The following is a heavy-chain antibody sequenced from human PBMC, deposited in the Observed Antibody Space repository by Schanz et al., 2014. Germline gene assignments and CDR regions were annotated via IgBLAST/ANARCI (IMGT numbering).Heavy chain of an antibody. V-gene: IGHV3-13*01. CDR2: ISPSGDT. J-gene: IGHJ3*01. D-gene: IGHD6-19*01. CDR3: AGAAVGFIVDAFDL. Sequence: EVQLEVSGGGLVQPGGSLRLSCAVSGFRFKTYEMNWVRQVRGKGLEWVSSISPSGDTHYLASVKGRFTISRENAKSSLYLQMDHLRVEDTAAYYCAGAAVGFIVDAFDLWGRGTMVIVSS. CDR1: GFRFKTYE.